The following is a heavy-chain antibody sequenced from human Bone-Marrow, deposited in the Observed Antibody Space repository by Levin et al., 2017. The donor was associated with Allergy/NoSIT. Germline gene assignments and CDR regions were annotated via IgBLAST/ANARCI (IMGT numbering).Heavy chain of an antibody. V-gene: IGHV3-53*01. CDR2: IYVDGSA. CDR1: GFTVSINY. Sequence: SCTASGFTVSINYMTWVRQAPGKGLEWVSVIYVDGSASYADSVKGRFTTSRDNSKNTLFLQMNSLRADDTAVFYCARDTMFDYWGPGSLVTVSS. CDR3: ARDTMFDY. J-gene: IGHJ4*02. D-gene: IGHD3-10*01.